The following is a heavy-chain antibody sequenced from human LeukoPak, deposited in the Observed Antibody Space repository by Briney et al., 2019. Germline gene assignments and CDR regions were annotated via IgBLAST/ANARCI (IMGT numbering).Heavy chain of an antibody. J-gene: IGHJ5*02. Sequence: SETLSLTCTVSGGSISSGDYYWSWIRQPPGKGLEWIGNIYYSGSTYYNPSLKSRVTISVDTSKNQFSLKLSSVTAADTAVYYCGRNIVRGGWFDPWGQGTLVTVSS. CDR3: GRNIVRGGWFDP. CDR2: IYYSGST. CDR1: GGSISSGDYY. D-gene: IGHD3-10*01. V-gene: IGHV4-30-4*01.